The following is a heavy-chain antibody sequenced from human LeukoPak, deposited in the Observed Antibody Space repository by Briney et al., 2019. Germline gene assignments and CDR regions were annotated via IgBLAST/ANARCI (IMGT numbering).Heavy chain of an antibody. Sequence: GASVKVSCKASGYSFTNYDIHWVRQATGQGLEWMGWMNPYSGNRGYAQKFQGRVTMTRDTSISTAYMELSGLTSEDTAMYYCVRVRDTVVHIGAYWGQGTLVTVSS. J-gene: IGHJ4*02. CDR3: VRVRDTVVHIGAY. CDR2: MNPYSGNR. V-gene: IGHV1-8*01. CDR1: GYSFTNYD. D-gene: IGHD5-18*01.